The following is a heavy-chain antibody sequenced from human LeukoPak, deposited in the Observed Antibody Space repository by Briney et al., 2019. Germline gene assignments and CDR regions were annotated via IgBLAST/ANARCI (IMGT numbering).Heavy chain of an antibody. J-gene: IGHJ4*02. CDR2: IRYGGSNK. V-gene: IGHV3-30*02. Sequence: GGSLRLSCAASGFTFSNAWMSWVRQAPGKGLEWVAFIRYGGSNKYYADSVKGRFTISRDNSKNTLYLQMNSLRAEDTAVYYCARDRGGYNFNYFDYWGQGTLVTVSS. D-gene: IGHD5-24*01. CDR3: ARDRGGYNFNYFDY. CDR1: GFTFSNAW.